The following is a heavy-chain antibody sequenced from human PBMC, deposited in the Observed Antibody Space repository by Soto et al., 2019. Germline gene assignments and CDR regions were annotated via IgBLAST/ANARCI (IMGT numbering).Heavy chain of an antibody. CDR3: ARDRFYYGSSGYYYFDY. J-gene: IGHJ4*02. V-gene: IGHV3-48*01. D-gene: IGHD3-22*01. Sequence: GGSLRLSCAASGFTFSSYSMNCVRQAPGKGLEWVSYISSNSGTMYYADSVKGRFTISRDNAKNSLYLQMNSLRAEDTAVYYCARDRFYYGSSGYYYFDYWGQGTLVTVSS. CDR1: GFTFSSYS. CDR2: ISSNSGTM.